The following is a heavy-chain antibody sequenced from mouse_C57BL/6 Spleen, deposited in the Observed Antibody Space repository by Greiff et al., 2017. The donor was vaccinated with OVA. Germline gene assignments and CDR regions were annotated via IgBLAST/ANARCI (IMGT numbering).Heavy chain of an antibody. V-gene: IGHV6-6*01. CDR3: ARSTTVVADWYFDV. Sequence: EVKLMESGGGLVQPGGSMKLSCAASGFTFSDAWMDWVRQSPEKGLEWVAEIRNKANNHATYYAESVKGRFTISRDDSKSSVYLQMNSLRAEDTGIYYCARSTTVVADWYFDVWGTGTTVTVSS. CDR1: GFTFSDAW. J-gene: IGHJ1*03. CDR2: IRNKANNHAT. D-gene: IGHD1-1*01.